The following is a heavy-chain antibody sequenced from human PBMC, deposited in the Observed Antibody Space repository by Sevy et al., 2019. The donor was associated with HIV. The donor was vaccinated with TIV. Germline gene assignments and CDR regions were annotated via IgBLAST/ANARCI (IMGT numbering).Heavy chain of an antibody. J-gene: IGHJ4*02. Sequence: GGSLRLSCAASAFTFSSYGMHWVRQAPGKGLEWVAVISYDGSNVYYADSVKGRFTISRDNSKNTLYLQMNSLRAEDTAVYYYAKVTRYDASGEFDYWGPGTLVTVSS. CDR2: ISYDGSNV. CDR3: AKVTRYDASGEFDY. CDR1: AFTFSSYG. V-gene: IGHV3-30*18. D-gene: IGHD3-3*01.